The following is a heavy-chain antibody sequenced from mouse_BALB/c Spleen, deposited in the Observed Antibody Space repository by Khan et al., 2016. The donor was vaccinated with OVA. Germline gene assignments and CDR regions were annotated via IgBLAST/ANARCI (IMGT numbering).Heavy chain of an antibody. D-gene: IGHD1-1*01. J-gene: IGHJ2*01. CDR1: GYSFTGYF. Sequence: VQLQQSGPELVKPGASVKISCKASGYSFTGYFMNWVMQSHGKSLEWIGRINPHIGETFYNQKFKGKATLTVDESSNTAPMELRSLASEDSAVYYCARIYRSDFDYWGQGTTLTVSS. CDR2: INPHIGET. CDR3: ARIYRSDFDY. V-gene: IGHV1-20*02.